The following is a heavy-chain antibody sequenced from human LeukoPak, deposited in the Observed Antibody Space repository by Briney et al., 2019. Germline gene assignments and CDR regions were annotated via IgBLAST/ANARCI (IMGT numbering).Heavy chain of an antibody. CDR3: ACGSYVYYYYGMDV. D-gene: IGHD2-2*01. CDR1: GGSISSGGYY. J-gene: IGHJ6*02. CDR2: IYYSGST. V-gene: IGHV4-31*03. Sequence: SETLSLTCTVSGGSISSGGYYWSWIRQHPGKGLEWIGYIYYSGSTYYNPSLKSRVTISVDTSKNQFSLKLSSVTAADTAVYYCACGSYVYYYYGMDVWGQGTTVTVSS.